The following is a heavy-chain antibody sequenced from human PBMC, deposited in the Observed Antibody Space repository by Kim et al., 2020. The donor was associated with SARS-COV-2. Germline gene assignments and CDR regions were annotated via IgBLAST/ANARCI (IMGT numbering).Heavy chain of an antibody. V-gene: IGHV4-59*01. CDR1: GGSISSYY. J-gene: IGHJ6*01. Sequence: SETLSLTCTVSGGSISSYYWSWIRQPPGKGLEWIGYIYYSGSTNYNPSLKSRVTISVDTSKNQFSLKLSSVTAADTAVYYCARGGGDGNYYYYYGMDVWG. D-gene: IGHD4-17*01. CDR3: ARGGGDGNYYYYYGMDV. CDR2: IYYSGST.